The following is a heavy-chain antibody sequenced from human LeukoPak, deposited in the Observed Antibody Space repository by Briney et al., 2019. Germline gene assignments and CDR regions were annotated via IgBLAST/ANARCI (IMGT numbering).Heavy chain of an antibody. V-gene: IGHV4-30-4*01. J-gene: IGHJ5*02. D-gene: IGHD4-17*01. Sequence: KPSETLSLTCTVSGGSISSGDYYWSWIRQPPGKGLEWIGYIYYSGSTYYNPSLKSRVTISVDRSKNQFSLKLSSVTAADTAVYYCARAQDYGDYREGFDPWGQGTLVTVSS. CDR1: GGSISSGDYY. CDR3: ARAQDYGDYREGFDP. CDR2: IYYSGST.